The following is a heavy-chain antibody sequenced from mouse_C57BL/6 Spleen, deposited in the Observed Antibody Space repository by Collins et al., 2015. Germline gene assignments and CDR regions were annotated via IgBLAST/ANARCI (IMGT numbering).Heavy chain of an antibody. CDR1: GFSLTSYG. CDR2: IWRGGST. D-gene: IGHD2-4*01. Sequence: QVQLKQSGPGLVQPSQSLSITCTVSGFSLTSYGVHWVRQSPGKGLEWLGVIWRGGSTDYNAAFMSRLSITKDDSKSQVFFKMNSLQADDTAIYYCAKEEDYDYGGYFDVWGTGTTVTVSS. J-gene: IGHJ1*03. V-gene: IGHV2-5*01. CDR3: AKEEDYDYGGYFDV.